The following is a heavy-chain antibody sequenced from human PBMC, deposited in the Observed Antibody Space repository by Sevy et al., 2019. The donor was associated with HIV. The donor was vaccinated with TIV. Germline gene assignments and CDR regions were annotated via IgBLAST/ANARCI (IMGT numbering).Heavy chain of an antibody. V-gene: IGHV3-11*01. CDR1: GFTFSDYY. Sequence: GGSLRLSCAASGFTFSDYYMSWIRQAPGKGLQWLSYIGGSGPTIHYTDSVKGRFAISRDNATNSVYLQMNSLRAEDTAVYYCARVSMTMMEVVTSPDYWGQGTLVTVSS. CDR2: IGGSGPTI. D-gene: IGHD3-22*01. J-gene: IGHJ4*02. CDR3: ARVSMTMMEVVTSPDY.